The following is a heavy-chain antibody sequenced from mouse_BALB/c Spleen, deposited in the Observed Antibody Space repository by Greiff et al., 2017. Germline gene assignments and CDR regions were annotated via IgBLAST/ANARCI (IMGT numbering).Heavy chain of an antibody. CDR2: ISYSGST. V-gene: IGHV3-2*02. D-gene: IGHD2-9*01. CDR3: ATYYGYDGPAWFAY. CDR1: GYSITSDYA. J-gene: IGHJ3*01. Sequence: DVQLQESGPGLVKPSQSLSLTCTVTGYSITSDYAWNWIRQFPGNKLEWMGYISYSGSTSYNPSLKSRISITRDTSKNQFFLQLNSVTTEDTATYYCATYYGYDGPAWFAYWGQGTLVTVSA.